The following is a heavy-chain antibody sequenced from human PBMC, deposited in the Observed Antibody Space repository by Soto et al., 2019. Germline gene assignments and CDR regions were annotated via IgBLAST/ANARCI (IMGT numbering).Heavy chain of an antibody. Sequence: SETLSLTCAVSGYSIASGYYWAWIRQSPGKGLEWIGSIYHAGSVYYNPSLNSRVAVSLDTSKNHFSLKLTPVTAADTAVYYCARTFDYYGMDVWGQGTTVTVS. V-gene: IGHV4-38-2*01. J-gene: IGHJ6*02. CDR1: GYSIASGYY. CDR2: IYHAGSV. CDR3: ARTFDYYGMDV.